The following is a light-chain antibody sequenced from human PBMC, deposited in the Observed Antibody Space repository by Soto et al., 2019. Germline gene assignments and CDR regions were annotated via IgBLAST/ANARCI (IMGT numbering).Light chain of an antibody. Sequence: QSVLTQPASVSGSRGQAITISCTGTSSDVGGYNNVCWYQQHPGKAPKLIIYDVSNRPSGVFNRFSGSKSGNTASLTISGLQAEDEADYYCSSFTSSTTYVFGTGTKVTVL. V-gene: IGLV2-14*01. CDR1: SSDVGGYNN. CDR3: SSFTSSTTYV. CDR2: DVS. J-gene: IGLJ1*01.